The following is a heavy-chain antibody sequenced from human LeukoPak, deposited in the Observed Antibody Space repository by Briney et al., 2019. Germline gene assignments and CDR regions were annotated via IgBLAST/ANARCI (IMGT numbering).Heavy chain of an antibody. CDR2: ISRSGTAT. CDR3: ARDIKYYYGSGSYYIGDNFDY. Sequence: GGSLRLSCAASGFTPSSYEMNWVRQAPGKGLEWISYISRSGTATLYADSVKGRFTISRDNAKNSLYLLMNSLGAEDTAVYYCARDIKYYYGSGSYYIGDNFDYWGQGTLVTVSS. D-gene: IGHD3-10*01. CDR1: GFTPSSYE. V-gene: IGHV3-48*03. J-gene: IGHJ4*02.